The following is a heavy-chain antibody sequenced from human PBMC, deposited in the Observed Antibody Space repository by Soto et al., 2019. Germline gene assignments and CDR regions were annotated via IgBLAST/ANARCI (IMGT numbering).Heavy chain of an antibody. J-gene: IGHJ4*02. CDR3: ARTQSPMTTGTTDFDY. Sequence: EVQLVESGGGLVKPGGSLRLSCAASGFTFSSYSMNWVRQAPGKGLEWVSSISSSSSYIYYADSVKGRFTISRDNAKNSLYLQMNSRRAEDTAVYYCARTQSPMTTGTTDFDYWGQGTLVTVSS. V-gene: IGHV3-21*01. CDR2: ISSSSSYI. CDR1: GFTFSSYS. D-gene: IGHD4-17*01.